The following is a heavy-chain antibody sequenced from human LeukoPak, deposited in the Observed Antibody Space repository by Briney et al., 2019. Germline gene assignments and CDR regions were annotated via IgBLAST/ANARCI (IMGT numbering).Heavy chain of an antibody. J-gene: IGHJ6*03. CDR3: ARGIVGAADYMDV. Sequence: WINPNSGVTNYAQKFQGRVTMTRDTSINTVYMEQRRLRSDDTAVYYCARGIVGAADYMDVWGKGTTVTVSS. V-gene: IGHV1-2*02. CDR2: INPNSGVT. D-gene: IGHD1-26*01.